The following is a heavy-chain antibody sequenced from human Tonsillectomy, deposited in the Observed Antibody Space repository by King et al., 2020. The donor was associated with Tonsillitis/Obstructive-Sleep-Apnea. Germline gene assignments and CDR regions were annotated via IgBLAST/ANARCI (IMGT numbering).Heavy chain of an antibody. CDR1: GGSISSSSYY. J-gene: IGHJ4*02. CDR2: IYYSGST. D-gene: IGHD6-13*01. Sequence: LQLQESGPGLVKPSETLSLTCTVSGGSISSSSYYWVWISQPPAKGLVWIGSIYYSGSTYYNPSLNSRVTISLDTPKNPFSLKLSSVTAADTAVYYCARYIAAAGTFDYWGQGTLVTVSS. V-gene: IGHV4-39*01. CDR3: ARYIAAAGTFDY.